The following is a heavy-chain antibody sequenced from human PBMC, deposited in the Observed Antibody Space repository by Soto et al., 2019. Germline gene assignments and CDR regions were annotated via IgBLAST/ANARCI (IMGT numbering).Heavy chain of an antibody. CDR2: ISSSGSTI. J-gene: IGHJ4*02. CDR1: GFTFSDYY. Sequence: PGGSLRLSCAASGFTFSDYYMSWIRQAPGKGLEWVSYISSSGSTIYYADSVKGRFTISRDNAKDSLYLQMNSLRAEDTAVYYCAITEAYYDILTGYAIDYWGQGTLVTVSS. V-gene: IGHV3-11*01. D-gene: IGHD3-9*01. CDR3: AITEAYYDILTGYAIDY.